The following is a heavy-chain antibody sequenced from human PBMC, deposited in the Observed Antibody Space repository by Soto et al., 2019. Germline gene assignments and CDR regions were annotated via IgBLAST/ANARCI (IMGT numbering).Heavy chain of an antibody. D-gene: IGHD1-26*01. CDR2: ISGSGGST. CDR3: AKRSTYGARYFDY. V-gene: IGHV3-23*01. J-gene: IGHJ4*02. CDR1: GFTFTSFA. Sequence: SLRLSCAASGFTFTSFAVSWVRQAPGKGLEWVSAISGSGGSTYYADSVKGRFTISRDNSKNTLCLQMNSLRAEDTAVYYCAKRSTYGARYFDYWGQGTLVTVSS.